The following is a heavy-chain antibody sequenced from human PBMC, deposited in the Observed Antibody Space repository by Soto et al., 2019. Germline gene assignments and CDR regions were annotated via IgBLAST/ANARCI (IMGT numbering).Heavy chain of an antibody. CDR3: AKRSSSSTFDY. CDR1: GFTFSSYA. V-gene: IGHV3-23*01. Sequence: EVQRLESGGGLVQPGESLRLSCAASGFTFSSYAMSWVRQAPGKGLEWVSVISGSDDSTYYADSVKGRFTISRDNSKNTLYLQMNSLRAEDTAVYYCAKRSSSSTFDYWCQGTLVTVSS. CDR2: ISGSDDST. J-gene: IGHJ4*02. D-gene: IGHD6-6*01.